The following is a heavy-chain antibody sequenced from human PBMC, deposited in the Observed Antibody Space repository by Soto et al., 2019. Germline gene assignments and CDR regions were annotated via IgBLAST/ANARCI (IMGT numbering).Heavy chain of an antibody. CDR1: GYSFTSYW. V-gene: IGHV5-10-1*03. CDR2: IDPSDSYT. CDR3: ARHIVAYCGGDCYSGDY. Sequence: EVQLVQSGAEVKKPGESLRISCKGSGYSFTSYWISWVRQMPGKGLEWMGRIDPSDSYTNYSPSFQGHVTISADKSISTAYLHWSSLKASDTAMYYCARHIVAYCGGDCYSGDYWGQGTLVTVSS. J-gene: IGHJ4*02. D-gene: IGHD2-21*02.